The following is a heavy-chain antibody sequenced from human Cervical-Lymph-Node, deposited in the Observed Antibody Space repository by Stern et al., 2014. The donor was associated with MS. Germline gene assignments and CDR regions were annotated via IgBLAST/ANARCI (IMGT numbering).Heavy chain of an antibody. CDR1: GGTFGNYG. V-gene: IGHV1-69*06. Sequence: QVQLVQSGAEIKKPGSSLKVSCKASGGTFGNYGITWVRQAPGQGLEWMGGISPILATANYAQLFQGRVTMTADKSTITAYMELSSLTSEDTAIYYCARDYSALDSWGQGTLVTVSS. CDR2: ISPILATA. CDR3: ARDYSALDS. D-gene: IGHD2-15*01. J-gene: IGHJ4*02.